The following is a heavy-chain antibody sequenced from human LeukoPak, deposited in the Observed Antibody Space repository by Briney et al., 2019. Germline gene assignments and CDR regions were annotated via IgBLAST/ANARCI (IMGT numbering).Heavy chain of an antibody. J-gene: IGHJ6*02. V-gene: IGHV3-30-3*01. D-gene: IGHD2-2*01. CDR1: GFTFSGYP. Sequence: GKSLRLSCAASGFTFSGYPIHWVRQAPGKGLEWVAVISYDGSNKYYADSVKGRFTISRDNSKNTLYLQMNSLRAEDTAVYYCARDIVVVPAAMLVHYYYYYGMDVWGQGTTVTVSS. CDR2: ISYDGSNK. CDR3: ARDIVVVPAAMLVHYYYYYGMDV.